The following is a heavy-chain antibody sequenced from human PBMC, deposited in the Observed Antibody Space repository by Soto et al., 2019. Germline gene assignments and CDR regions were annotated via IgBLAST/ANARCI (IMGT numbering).Heavy chain of an antibody. CDR3: AKQHYYDFWSVYYMGYYYYYYMDV. Sequence: EVQLVESGGGLVQPGGSLRLSCAASGFTFSSYWMSWVRQAPGKGLEWVANIKQDGSEKYYVDSVKGRFTISRDNAKNSLYLQMNSLRAEDTAVYYCAKQHYYDFWSVYYMGYYYYYYMDVWGKGTTVTVSS. D-gene: IGHD3-3*01. J-gene: IGHJ6*03. V-gene: IGHV3-7*01. CDR1: GFTFSSYW. CDR2: IKQDGSEK.